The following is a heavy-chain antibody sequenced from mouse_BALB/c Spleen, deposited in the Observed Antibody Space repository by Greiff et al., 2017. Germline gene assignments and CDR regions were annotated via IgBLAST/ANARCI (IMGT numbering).Heavy chain of an antibody. J-gene: IGHJ4*01. Sequence: EVQLQQSGAELAKPGASVKLSCTASGFNIKDTYMHWVKQRPEQGLEWIGRIDPANGNTKYDPKFQGKATITADTSSNTAYLQLSSLTSEDTAVYYCARGGSRQLEAMDYWGQGTSVTVSS. CDR1: GFNIKDTY. D-gene: IGHD3-2*01. CDR2: IDPANGNT. CDR3: ARGGSRQLEAMDY. V-gene: IGHV14-3*02.